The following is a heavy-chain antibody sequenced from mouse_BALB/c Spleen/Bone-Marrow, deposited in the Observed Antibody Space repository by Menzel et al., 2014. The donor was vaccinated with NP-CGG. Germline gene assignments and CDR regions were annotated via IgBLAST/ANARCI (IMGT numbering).Heavy chain of an antibody. Sequence: VQLQQSGAELVRPGTSVKVSCKASGYAFTYYLIEWVKQRPGQGLEWIGVINPGSGGTNFNEKFKGKATLTVDKSSSTAYMQLSSLTSDDSAVYFCARSYYGQPNYYAMDYWGQGTSVTVSS. CDR2: INPGSGGT. CDR1: GYAFTYYL. CDR3: ARSYYGQPNYYAMDY. V-gene: IGHV1-54*03. J-gene: IGHJ4*01. D-gene: IGHD1-2*01.